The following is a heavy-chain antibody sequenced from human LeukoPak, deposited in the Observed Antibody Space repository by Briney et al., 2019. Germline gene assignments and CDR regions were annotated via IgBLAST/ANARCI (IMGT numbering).Heavy chain of an antibody. CDR1: GYTFTGYY. CDR2: INPNSGGT. Sequence: GASVKVSCKASGYTFTGYYMHWVRQAPGQGLEWMGWINPNSGGTNYAQKFQGRVTMSRDTSISTAYMELSRLRSDDTAVYYCARVRKEAHPHDSYYDFWSGYFVPPKKRSEDGMDVWGQGTTVTVSS. V-gene: IGHV1-2*02. J-gene: IGHJ6*02. D-gene: IGHD3-3*01. CDR3: ARVRKEAHPHDSYYDFWSGYFVPPKKRSEDGMDV.